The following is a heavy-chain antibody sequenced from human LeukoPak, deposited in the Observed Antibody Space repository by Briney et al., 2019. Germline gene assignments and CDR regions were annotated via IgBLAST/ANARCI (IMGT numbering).Heavy chain of an antibody. V-gene: IGHV3-48*03. D-gene: IGHD2-15*01. CDR2: ISSSGSTI. CDR3: ATLGYCSGGSCYDY. CDR1: GFTFSSYE. Sequence: TGGSLRLSCAASGFTFSSYEMNWVRQAPGKGLEWVSYISSSGSTIYYADSVKGRFTISRDNAKNSLYLQMNSLRAEDTAVYYCATLGYCSGGSCYDYWGQGTLVTVSS. J-gene: IGHJ4*02.